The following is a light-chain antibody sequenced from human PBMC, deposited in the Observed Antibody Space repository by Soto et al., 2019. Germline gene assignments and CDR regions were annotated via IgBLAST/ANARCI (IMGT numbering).Light chain of an antibody. V-gene: IGKV1-39*01. CDR1: QNIDHY. J-gene: IGKJ2*01. CDR2: GAS. Sequence: DIQMTQSPSSLSASVGDRVTITCRASQNIDHYLNWYQHKPGKAPKVLIYGASNLESGVPSSFSGTGSWTEFTLTISGLRPEDFATYYCQQSRSPPYSFGQGT. CDR3: QQSRSPPYS.